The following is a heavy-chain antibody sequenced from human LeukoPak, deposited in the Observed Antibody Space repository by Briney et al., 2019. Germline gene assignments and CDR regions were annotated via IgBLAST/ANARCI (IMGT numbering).Heavy chain of an antibody. CDR3: AREGGATVYYFDY. Sequence: GGSLRLSCAASGFNFSSYSMNWVRQAPGKGLEWVSYISSAGTIYYADSVRDRFTISRDNAKNSLYLQMNSLRAEDTALYYCAREGGATVYYFDYWGQGTLVTVSS. CDR2: ISSAGTI. V-gene: IGHV3-48*04. J-gene: IGHJ4*02. D-gene: IGHD4-11*01. CDR1: GFNFSSYS.